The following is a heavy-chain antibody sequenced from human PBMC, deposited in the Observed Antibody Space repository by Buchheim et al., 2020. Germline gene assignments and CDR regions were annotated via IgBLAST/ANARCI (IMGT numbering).Heavy chain of an antibody. CDR1: GFTFSSYA. CDR3: AREELVTSYYYYYGMDV. Sequence: QVQLVESGGGVVQPGRSLRLSCAASGFTFSSYAMHWVRQAPGKGLEWVAVISYDGSNKYYADSVKGRFTISRDNSKNQLYLQMNSLRAEDTAVYYCAREELVTSYYYYYGMDVWGQGTT. D-gene: IGHD3-9*01. V-gene: IGHV3-30*04. CDR2: ISYDGSNK. J-gene: IGHJ6*02.